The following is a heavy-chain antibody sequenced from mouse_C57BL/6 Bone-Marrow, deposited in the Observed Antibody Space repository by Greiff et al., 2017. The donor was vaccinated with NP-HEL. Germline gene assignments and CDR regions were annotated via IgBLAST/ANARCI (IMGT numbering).Heavy chain of an antibody. CDR1: GYTFTSYW. J-gene: IGHJ4*01. Sequence: QVQLKQPGAELVKPGASVKLSCKASGYTFTSYWMHWVKQRPGQGLEWIGMIHSNSGSTNYNEKFKSKATLTVDKSSSTAYMQLSSLTSEDSAVYYCARWGYYGNYPYAMDYWGQGTSVTVSS. CDR3: ARWGYYGNYPYAMDY. V-gene: IGHV1-64*01. CDR2: IHSNSGST. D-gene: IGHD2-1*01.